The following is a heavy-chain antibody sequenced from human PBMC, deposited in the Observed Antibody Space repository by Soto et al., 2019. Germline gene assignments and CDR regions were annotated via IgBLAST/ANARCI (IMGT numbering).Heavy chain of an antibody. CDR3: ARDHLWAFDY. D-gene: IGHD3-3*02. J-gene: IGHJ4*02. CDR1: GFSFSVYS. V-gene: IGHV3-48*02. Sequence: GGSLRLSCAASGFSFSVYSMNWVRQAPGKGLEWVSYINGRDGAINYVDSVKGRFTISIDIAKNSLYLQMNSLRDEDTAVYFCARDHLWAFDYWGQGVLVTV. CDR2: INGRDGAI.